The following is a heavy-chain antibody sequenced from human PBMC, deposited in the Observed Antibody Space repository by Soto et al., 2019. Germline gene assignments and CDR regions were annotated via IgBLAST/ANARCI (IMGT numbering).Heavy chain of an antibody. CDR3: ARDRDNSNWPNFDS. V-gene: IGHV1-69*02. CDR2: VLPFLDIT. D-gene: IGHD6-13*01. CDR1: GDTFSIYT. J-gene: IGHJ4*02. Sequence: QVQLVQSGSEEKKPGSSVRVSCKTSGDTFSIYTISWVRQAPGQGLEWMGRVLPFLDITSYSQRFQGRVTITADRSTTTAYMELTSLRSEDTAVYYCARDRDNSNWPNFDSWGQGTLVTVSS.